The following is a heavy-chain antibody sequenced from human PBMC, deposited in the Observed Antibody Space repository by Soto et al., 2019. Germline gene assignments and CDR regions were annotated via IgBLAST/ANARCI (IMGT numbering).Heavy chain of an antibody. J-gene: IGHJ4*02. Sequence: PSETLSLTCAVSGGSFSGYYWTWIRQPPGKGLEWIGEITHSGSTNYNPSLKSRVTISVDTSKNQFSLNLNSVTAADTAVYYCARSSVRGWSYWGQGTLVTVSS. CDR3: ARSSVRGWSY. CDR1: GGSFSGYY. V-gene: IGHV4-34*01. D-gene: IGHD3-10*02. CDR2: ITHSGST.